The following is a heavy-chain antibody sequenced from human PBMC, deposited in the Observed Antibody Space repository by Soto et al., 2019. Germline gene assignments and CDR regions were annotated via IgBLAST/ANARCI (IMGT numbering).Heavy chain of an antibody. CDR1: GFTFSSYG. V-gene: IGHV3-33*01. CDR3: ASDIAAAGTFSEYFQH. Sequence: LRLSCAASGFTFSSYGMHWVRQAPGKGLEWVAVIWYDGSNKYYADSVKGRFTISGDNSKNTLYLQMNSLRAEDTAVYYCASDIAAAGTFSEYFQHWGQGTLVTVSS. J-gene: IGHJ1*01. D-gene: IGHD6-13*01. CDR2: IWYDGSNK.